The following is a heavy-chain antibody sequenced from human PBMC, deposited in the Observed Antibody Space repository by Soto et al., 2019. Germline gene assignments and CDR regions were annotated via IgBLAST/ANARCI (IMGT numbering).Heavy chain of an antibody. Sequence: SETLSLTCTVSGGSISSYYWSWIRQPPGKGLEWIGYIYYSGSTNYNPSLKSRVTISVDTSKNQFSLKLSSVTAADTAVYYCARTIAAAGTFFDWGQGTLVTVSS. CDR1: GGSISSYY. D-gene: IGHD6-13*01. J-gene: IGHJ4*02. CDR2: IYYSGST. CDR3: ARTIAAAGTFFD. V-gene: IGHV4-59*08.